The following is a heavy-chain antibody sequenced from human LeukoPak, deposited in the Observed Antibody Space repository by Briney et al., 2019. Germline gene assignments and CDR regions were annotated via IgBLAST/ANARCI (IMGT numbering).Heavy chain of an antibody. CDR3: SRDFGFYSGLYFFDY. Sequence: ASVKVSCKASGYTFTGHYMHWVRQAPGQGLEWVGWINPNSGGTNYVQKFQGRLTMTRDTSISTAYMELSRLRSDDTAVYYCSRDFGFYSGLYFFDYWGQGTLVTVSS. V-gene: IGHV1-2*02. D-gene: IGHD1-26*01. CDR2: INPNSGGT. J-gene: IGHJ4*02. CDR1: GYTFTGHY.